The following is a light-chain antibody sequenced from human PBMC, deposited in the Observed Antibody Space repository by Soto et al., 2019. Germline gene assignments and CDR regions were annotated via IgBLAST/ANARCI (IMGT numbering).Light chain of an antibody. V-gene: IGKV3-20*01. CDR3: HQYSDSPPFT. Sequence: EIVLTQSPDTLSSSPGERATLSCRASQTIINNYLAWYQQRPGQAPRLLIYDASNRATGIPDRFSGSASGTDFTLTISRLEPEDFTVYYCHQYSDSPPFTFGQGTRLDI. J-gene: IGKJ5*01. CDR2: DAS. CDR1: QTIINNY.